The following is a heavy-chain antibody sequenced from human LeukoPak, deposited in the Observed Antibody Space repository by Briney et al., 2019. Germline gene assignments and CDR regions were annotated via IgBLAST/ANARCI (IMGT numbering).Heavy chain of an antibody. CDR1: GASFSGDF. CDR3: ERGLYDSGDYYYGIRAYYFDN. CDR2: INHGGRS. J-gene: IGHJ4*02. Sequence: SETLSLTCAVSGASFSGDFWSWIRRPPGKGLEWIAEINHGGRSNYNPSLKNRVSISVDTSKNQFSLNLSSVTAADTAHYFCERGLYDSGDYYYGIRAYYFDNWGQGTLVTVSS. V-gene: IGHV4-34*01. D-gene: IGHD3-22*01.